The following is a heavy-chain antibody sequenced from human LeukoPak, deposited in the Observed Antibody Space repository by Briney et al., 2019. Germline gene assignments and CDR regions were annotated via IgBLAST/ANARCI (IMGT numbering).Heavy chain of an antibody. CDR2: IKSKTDGGTT. CDR3: TTVPGGSSWYEGWFDP. D-gene: IGHD6-13*01. CDR1: GFTFSNAW. J-gene: IGHJ5*02. V-gene: IGHV3-15*01. Sequence: PGGSLRLSCAASGFTFSNAWMSWVRQAPGKGLEWVGRIKSKTDGGTTDYAAPVKGRFTISRDDSKNALYLQMNSLKTEDTAVYYCTTVPGGSSWYEGWFDPWGQGTLVTVSS.